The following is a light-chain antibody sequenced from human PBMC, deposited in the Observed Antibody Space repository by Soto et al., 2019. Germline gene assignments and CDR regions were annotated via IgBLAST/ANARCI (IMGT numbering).Light chain of an antibody. Sequence: EIVLTQSPGTLSLSPGERATLSCRASQPVSSRFLAWYQQKPGQAPRLLIYGALSRATGIPDRFSGSGSGTDFTFTISRLEPEDFTLYYCQQYATSPLTFGGGTKVEIK. CDR2: GAL. J-gene: IGKJ4*01. CDR1: QPVSSRF. CDR3: QQYATSPLT. V-gene: IGKV3-20*01.